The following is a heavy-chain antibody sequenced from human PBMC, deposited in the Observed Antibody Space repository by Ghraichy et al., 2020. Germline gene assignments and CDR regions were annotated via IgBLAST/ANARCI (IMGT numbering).Heavy chain of an antibody. CDR2: IYYNESN. V-gene: IGHV4-39*01. CDR1: GGSISSSSYY. D-gene: IGHD2-2*01. J-gene: IGHJ6*02. Sequence: SETLSLTCTVSGGSISSSSYYWGWIRQPPGKGLEWNGSIYYNESNYYNPSLKSRVTISVDTSKNQFSLKMSSVTAADTAVYYFARVAVGHPPYYYYNGMDLWGQGTTVPVSS. CDR3: ARVAVGHPPYYYYNGMDL.